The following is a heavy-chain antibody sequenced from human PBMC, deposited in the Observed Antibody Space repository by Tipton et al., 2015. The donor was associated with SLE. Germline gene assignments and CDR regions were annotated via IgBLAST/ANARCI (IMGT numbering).Heavy chain of an antibody. V-gene: IGHV4-59*01. J-gene: IGHJ4*02. CDR3: ARGGIYHDDSGNFDY. Sequence: LSLPFPFSLSSLISYYWSWVRQPPGKGLEWIGDVYDIDRTNYNPSLKSRVTISLDPSKNQFSLKLSTVTAADTAIYYCARGGIYHDDSGNFDYWGQGTLITASS. CDR2: VYDIDRT. CDR1: LSSLISYY. D-gene: IGHD3-22*01.